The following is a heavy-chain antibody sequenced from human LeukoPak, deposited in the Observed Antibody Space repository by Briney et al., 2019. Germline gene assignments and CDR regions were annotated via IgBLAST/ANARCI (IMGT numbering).Heavy chain of an antibody. CDR1: GGTFSSYA. D-gene: IGHD6-19*01. J-gene: IGHJ3*02. CDR2: IIPILGIA. V-gene: IGHV1-69*04. Sequence: SVKVSCKASGGTFSSYAISWVRQAPGQGLEWMGRIIPILGIANYAQKFQGRVTITADKSTSTAYMELSSLRCEDTAVYYCARAGAVAGTYDAFDIWGQGTMVTVSS. CDR3: ARAGAVAGTYDAFDI.